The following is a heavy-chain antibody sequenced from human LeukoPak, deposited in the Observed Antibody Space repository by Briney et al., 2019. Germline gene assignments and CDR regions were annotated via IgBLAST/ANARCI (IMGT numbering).Heavy chain of an antibody. J-gene: IGHJ5*02. V-gene: IGHV4-59*12. CDR2: IYYSGTT. D-gene: IGHD1-1*01. CDR3: ARDRPATVMWFDP. CDR1: GGSISSYY. Sequence: SETLSLTCTVSGGSISSYYWSWIRQPPGRGLEWIGSIYYSGTTYYNPSLKSRVTISVDTSKNQFSLQLNSVTAADTAVYYCARDRPATVMWFDPWAREPWSPSPQ.